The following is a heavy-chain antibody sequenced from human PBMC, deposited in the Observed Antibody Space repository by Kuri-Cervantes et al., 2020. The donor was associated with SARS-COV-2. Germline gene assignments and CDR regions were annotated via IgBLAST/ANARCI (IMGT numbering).Heavy chain of an antibody. V-gene: IGHV4-30-4*08. CDR3: AGSISTMIVVVM. D-gene: IGHD3-22*01. CDR2: IYYSTST. Sequence: SETLSLTCTVSGGSISSGAYYWSWIRQPPGKGLEWIGYIYYSTSTYYNPSLKSRVTISVDTSKNRFSLKLSSVTDADTAVYYCAGSISTMIVVVMWGQGTLVTVSS. J-gene: IGHJ4*02. CDR1: GGSISSGAYY.